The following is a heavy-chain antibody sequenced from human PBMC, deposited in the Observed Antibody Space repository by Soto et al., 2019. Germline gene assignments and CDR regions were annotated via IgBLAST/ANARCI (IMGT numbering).Heavy chain of an antibody. Sequence: SVKVSCKASGGTFSSYAISWVRQAPGQGLEWMGGIIPIFGTANYAQKFQGRVTITADESTSTAYMELSSLRSEDTAVYYCARSIGYSYGYYYFDYWGQGTLVTVSS. CDR1: GGTFSSYA. CDR2: IIPIFGTA. D-gene: IGHD5-18*01. CDR3: ARSIGYSYGYYYFDY. J-gene: IGHJ4*02. V-gene: IGHV1-69*01.